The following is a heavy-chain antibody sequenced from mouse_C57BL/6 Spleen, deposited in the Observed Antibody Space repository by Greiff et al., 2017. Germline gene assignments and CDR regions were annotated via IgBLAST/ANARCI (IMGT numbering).Heavy chain of an antibody. J-gene: IGHJ4*01. Sequence: EVHLVESGGGLVKPGGSLKLSCAASGFTFSSYAMSWVRQTPEKRLEWVATISAGGSYTYYPDNVKGRFTISRDNAKNNLYLQMSHLKSEDTAMYYCARGDYPYAMDYWGQGTSVTVSS. D-gene: IGHD2-4*01. CDR2: ISAGGSYT. CDR1: GFTFSSYA. V-gene: IGHV5-4*01. CDR3: ARGDYPYAMDY.